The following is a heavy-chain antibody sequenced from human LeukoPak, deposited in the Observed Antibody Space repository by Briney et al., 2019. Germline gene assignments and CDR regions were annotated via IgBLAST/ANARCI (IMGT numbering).Heavy chain of an antibody. V-gene: IGHV3-66*01. CDR3: ARDPAPLLGYFDY. Sequence: GGSLRLSCAASGFTVSSNYMSWVRQAPGKGLEWVSVIYSGGSTYYADSVKGRFTISRDNSKNTLYLQMNSLRAEDTAVYYCARDPAPLLGYFDYWGQGTLVTVSS. CDR2: IYSGGST. CDR1: GFTVSSNY. D-gene: IGHD3-10*01. J-gene: IGHJ4*02.